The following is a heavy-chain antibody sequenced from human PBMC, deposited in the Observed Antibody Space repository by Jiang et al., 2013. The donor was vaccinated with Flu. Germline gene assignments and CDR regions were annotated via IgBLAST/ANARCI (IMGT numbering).Heavy chain of an antibody. CDR2: IYYSGST. D-gene: IGHD5-12*01. CDR1: GGSISSSSYF. CDR3: ARQVVPIVAATLDY. Sequence: PGLVKPSETLSLTCTVSGGSISSSSYFWGWIRQPPGKGLEWIGTIYYSGSTYYNPSLKSRVTISVDRSKNQFSLNLNSVTAADTAVYYCARQVVPIVAATLDYWGQ. J-gene: IGHJ4*02. V-gene: IGHV4-39*07.